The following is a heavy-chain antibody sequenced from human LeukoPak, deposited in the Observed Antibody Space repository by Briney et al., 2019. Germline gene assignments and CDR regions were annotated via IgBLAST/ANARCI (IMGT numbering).Heavy chain of an antibody. CDR3: ARDGGTGIDY. J-gene: IGHJ4*02. D-gene: IGHD3-10*01. Sequence: GGSLRLSCAASGFTFRNYWMGWVRQAPGKGLEWVANTKPDGSAEYYADSVRGRFTTSRDNANNFLYLQMNRLRAEDTAVYYCARDGGTGIDYWGQGTLVTVSS. CDR1: GFTFRNYW. CDR2: TKPDGSAE. V-gene: IGHV3-7*01.